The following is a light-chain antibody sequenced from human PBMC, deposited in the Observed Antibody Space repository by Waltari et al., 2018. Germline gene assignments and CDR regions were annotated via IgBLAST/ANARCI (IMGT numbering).Light chain of an antibody. CDR2: GNS. Sequence: QSVLTQPPSVSGAPGQRVTISCTGSSSNIRAGYDVPWYQQLPGTAPKLLIYGNSNRPSGVPDRFSGSKSGTSASLAITGLQAEDEADYYCQSYDSHLSVVFGGGTKLTVL. J-gene: IGLJ2*01. CDR3: QSYDSHLSVV. V-gene: IGLV1-40*01. CDR1: SSNIRAGYD.